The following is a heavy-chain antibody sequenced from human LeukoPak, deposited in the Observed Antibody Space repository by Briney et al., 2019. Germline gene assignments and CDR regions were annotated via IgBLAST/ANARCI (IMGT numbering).Heavy chain of an antibody. D-gene: IGHD2-2*01. Sequence: SETLSLTCTVSGGSMTSYYWNWIRQPPGKGLEWIGFIFYSGSTNYNLSLKSRVTISVDTSRNQFSLKLSSVTAADTAIYYCARVDCISTSCPADYWGQGTLVTVSS. V-gene: IGHV4-59*01. CDR1: GGSMTSYY. J-gene: IGHJ4*02. CDR2: IFYSGST. CDR3: ARVDCISTSCPADY.